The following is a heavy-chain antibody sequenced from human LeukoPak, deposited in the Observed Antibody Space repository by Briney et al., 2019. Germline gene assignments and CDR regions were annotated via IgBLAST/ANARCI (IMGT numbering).Heavy chain of an antibody. CDR2: IYYSGST. V-gene: IGHV4-59*01. CDR3: TAAGIGAFDI. Sequence: SETLSLTCTVSGGSISSYYWSWIRQPPGKGLEWIGYIYYSGSTNYNPSLKSRVTISVGTSKNQFSLKLSSVTAADTAVYYCTAAGIGAFDIWGQGTMVTVSS. J-gene: IGHJ3*02. CDR1: GGSISSYY. D-gene: IGHD6-13*01.